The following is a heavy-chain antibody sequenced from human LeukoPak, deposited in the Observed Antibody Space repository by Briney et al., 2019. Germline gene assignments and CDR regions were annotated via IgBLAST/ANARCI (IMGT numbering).Heavy chain of an antibody. CDR2: ISHSGNT. J-gene: IGHJ4*02. CDR3: ASSSYYDILTGYFPYYFDY. CDR1: GDSISSGAYS. D-gene: IGHD3-9*01. V-gene: IGHV4-30-2*01. Sequence: TPSQTLSLTCAVSGDSISSGAYSWSWIRQPPGKGLEWIGYISHSGNTYYNPSLKSRVTMSVDRSNNQFSLKLSSVTAADAAVYYCASSSYYDILTGYFPYYFDYWGQGTLVTVSS.